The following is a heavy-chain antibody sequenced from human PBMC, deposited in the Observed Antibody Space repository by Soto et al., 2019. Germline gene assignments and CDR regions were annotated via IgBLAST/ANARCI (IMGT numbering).Heavy chain of an antibody. Sequence: QVQLVQSGAEVKKPGSSVKVSCKASGGTFSSFAISWVRQAPGQGLAWMGGIIPIFGTANYAQKFQGRVTITADESTSTAYKELSSLRSEDTAVYYCTRVGDVLLWFGEYWGQGTLVTVSS. CDR3: TRVGDVLLWFGEY. J-gene: IGHJ4*02. CDR1: GGTFSSFA. D-gene: IGHD3-10*01. V-gene: IGHV1-69*01. CDR2: IIPIFGTA.